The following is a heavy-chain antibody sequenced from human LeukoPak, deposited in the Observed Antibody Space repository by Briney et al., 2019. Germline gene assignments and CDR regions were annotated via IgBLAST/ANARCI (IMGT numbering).Heavy chain of an antibody. V-gene: IGHV3-11*04. D-gene: IGHD4-11*01. CDR3: ARPPTTVSPRDY. Sequence: GGSLRLSCAASGFTFSDYYMSWIRQAPGKGLEWVSYISSSGSTIYYADSVKGRFTISRDNAKNSLYLQMNSLRAKDTAVYYCARPPTTVSPRDYWGQGTLVTVSS. CDR1: GFTFSDYY. CDR2: ISSSGSTI. J-gene: IGHJ4*02.